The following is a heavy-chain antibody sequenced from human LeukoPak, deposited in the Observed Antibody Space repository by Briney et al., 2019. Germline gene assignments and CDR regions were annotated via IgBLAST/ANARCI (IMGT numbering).Heavy chain of an antibody. D-gene: IGHD3-3*01. J-gene: IGHJ4*02. V-gene: IGHV3-53*01. Sequence: GGSLRLSCAASGFTFSSYAMSWVRKAPGKGLEWVSVIYSGGSTYYADSVKGRFTISRDNSKNTLYLQMNSLRAEDTAVYYCARMYYDFWSGYYTPKYFDYWGQGTLVTVSS. CDR1: GFTFSSYA. CDR3: ARMYYDFWSGYYTPKYFDY. CDR2: IYSGGST.